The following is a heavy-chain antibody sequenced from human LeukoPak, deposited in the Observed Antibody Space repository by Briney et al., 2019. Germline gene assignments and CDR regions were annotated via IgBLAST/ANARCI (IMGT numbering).Heavy chain of an antibody. CDR1: GGSISTYY. Sequence: SETLSLTCTVSGGSISTYYWSWIRQPAGKGLEWIGRIYPSGRTNYNPSLTSRVTIAIDTSKNQFSLKLSSVTAADSAVYFCAREGQQLVPPLDSWGQGTLVTVSS. V-gene: IGHV4-4*07. CDR3: AREGQQLVPPLDS. J-gene: IGHJ4*02. D-gene: IGHD6-6*01. CDR2: IYPSGRT.